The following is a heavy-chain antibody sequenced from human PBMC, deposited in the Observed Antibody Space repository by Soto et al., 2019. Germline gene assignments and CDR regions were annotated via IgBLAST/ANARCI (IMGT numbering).Heavy chain of an antibody. CDR3: ARDAYSNYGLNYFDT. Sequence: PGGSLRLSCAASGFTFSSHGIHCVRQAPGKGLEWVAVICHDGAKKYYADSVKGRFTISRDNSKNTLYLQINSLRAEDTAVYYCARDAYSNYGLNYFDTWGQGTLVTVSS. V-gene: IGHV3-33*01. D-gene: IGHD4-4*01. J-gene: IGHJ5*02. CDR2: ICHDGAKK. CDR1: GFTFSSHG.